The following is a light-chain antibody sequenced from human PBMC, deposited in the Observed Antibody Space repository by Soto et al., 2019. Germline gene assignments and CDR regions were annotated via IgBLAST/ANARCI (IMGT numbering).Light chain of an antibody. CDR3: QQYTDWPLT. J-gene: IGKJ4*01. V-gene: IGKV3-15*01. Sequence: EIVMTQSPATLSVSPGERATLSCRASQSVGNNFAWYQQKPGQAPRLLIFATSTRATGVPGRFSGSGSGTEFTLPISSLQSEDFADYYCQQYTDWPLTFGGGTKCEIE. CDR2: ATS. CDR1: QSVGNN.